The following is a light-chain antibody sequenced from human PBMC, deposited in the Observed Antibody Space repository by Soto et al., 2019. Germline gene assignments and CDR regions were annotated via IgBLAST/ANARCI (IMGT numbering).Light chain of an antibody. CDR3: LQLSTSPGT. J-gene: IGKJ1*01. V-gene: IGKV1-17*01. CDR1: KGISNF. Sequence: DIHISQSAASRSAPVGDTVTIPCLARKGISNFLACYQQKPGKAPKRLIYAASTLPSGVPARFSGSGSGTEFTLTISSLEPEDVAIYYCLQLSTSPGTFGQGTKVDIK. CDR2: AAS.